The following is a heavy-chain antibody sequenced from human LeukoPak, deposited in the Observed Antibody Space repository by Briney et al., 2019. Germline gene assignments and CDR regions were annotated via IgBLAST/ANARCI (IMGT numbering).Heavy chain of an antibody. CDR2: IYYSGST. D-gene: IGHD6-19*01. CDR1: GGSITAYY. V-gene: IGHV4-59*08. Sequence: PSETLSLTCTVPGGSITAYYWYWIRQPPGKGLEWIGSIYYSGSTKYNPSLKSRATISVDTSKTQFSLKLSSVDAADTAVYYCARSVAVAAWFDPWGQGTLVTVSS. J-gene: IGHJ5*02. CDR3: ARSVAVAAWFDP.